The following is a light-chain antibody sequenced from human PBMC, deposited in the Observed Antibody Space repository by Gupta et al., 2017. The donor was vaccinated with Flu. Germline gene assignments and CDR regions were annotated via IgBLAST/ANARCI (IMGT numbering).Light chain of an antibody. V-gene: IGLV1-40*01. CDR2: GKN. J-gene: IGLJ2*01. CDR1: ETNIAARSD. CDR3: ESYDKTRSGSKV. Sequence: CSRSETNIAARSDVEWYQQRPGAAPTILMYGKNRRPSGVTERIYGSKSELAAAQVITGLQADDEAFYYCESYDKTRSGSKVFGGGTKLTVL.